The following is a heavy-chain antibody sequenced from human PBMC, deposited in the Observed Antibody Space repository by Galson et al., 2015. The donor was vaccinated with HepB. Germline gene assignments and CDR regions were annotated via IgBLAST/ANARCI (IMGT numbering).Heavy chain of an antibody. D-gene: IGHD3-3*01. V-gene: IGHV3-49*03. CDR1: GFTFSSSP. CDR3: ARGLSGVETRPYYFDF. CDR2: IRSKAYGATA. Sequence: SLRLSCAASGFTFSSSPMTWFRQAPGKGLECVGFIRSKAYGATAEYAASVRGRFTIPRDDSKGIAYLQMDGLKSEDTAVYYCARGLSGVETRPYYFDFWGQGTLVTVSS. J-gene: IGHJ4*01.